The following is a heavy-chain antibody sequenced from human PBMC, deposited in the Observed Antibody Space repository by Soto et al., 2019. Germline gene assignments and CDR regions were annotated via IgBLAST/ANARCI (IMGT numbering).Heavy chain of an antibody. V-gene: IGHV1-18*01. D-gene: IGHD6-13*01. Sequence: ASVKVSCKASGYTFTNYGISWVRQAPGQGLEWMGWISAYNGNTNYAQKLQGRVTMTTDTSTNTAYMELRSLRSDDTAVYYCASYTRGSNNEYFQHWGQGTLVTVSS. J-gene: IGHJ1*01. CDR2: ISAYNGNT. CDR1: GYTFTNYG. CDR3: ASYTRGSNNEYFQH.